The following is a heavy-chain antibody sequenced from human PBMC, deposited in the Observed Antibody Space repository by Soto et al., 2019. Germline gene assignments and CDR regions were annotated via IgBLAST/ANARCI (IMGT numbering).Heavy chain of an antibody. CDR1: GDSISSGKW. Sequence: QVQLQESGPGLVKPSGTLSLTCSVSGDSISSGKWWSWVRQPPGKGLEWIGEIHHTGTTNYNPSLQSRVTISVDKFSNQVSLNLNSVTAADTAFYYCAREGDRSFSIGYWGQGTLVTVSS. J-gene: IGHJ4*02. CDR3: AREGDRSFSIGY. V-gene: IGHV4-4*02. CDR2: IHHTGTT. D-gene: IGHD3-16*02.